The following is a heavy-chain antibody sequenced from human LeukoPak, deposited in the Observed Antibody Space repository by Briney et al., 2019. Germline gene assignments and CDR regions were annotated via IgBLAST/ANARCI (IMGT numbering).Heavy chain of an antibody. Sequence: PGGSLRLSCAASGFMFPNHWMTWVRQAPGKGLEWVANINERGSETYYADYVKGRSTISRDNTKKSLFLQLNSLSVEDTAMYYCAKDYSFSNFNWGQGTLVTVSS. CDR3: AKDYSFSNFN. CDR2: INERGSET. J-gene: IGHJ4*02. V-gene: IGHV3-7*01. D-gene: IGHD2-15*01. CDR1: GFMFPNHW.